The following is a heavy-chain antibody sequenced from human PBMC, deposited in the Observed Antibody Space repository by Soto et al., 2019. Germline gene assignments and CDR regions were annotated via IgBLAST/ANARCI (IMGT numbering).Heavy chain of an antibody. CDR3: TRAQFDAFDI. V-gene: IGHV3-74*01. CDR2: INGDGRTT. Sequence: SLRLSCAASGFTFSNYWMHWVRQVPGKGLVWVSRINGDGRTTTYADSVKGRFTISRDNAKNTLFLLMNSLRAEDTAVYYCTRAQFDAFDIWGQGTMVTVSS. CDR1: GFTFSNYW. J-gene: IGHJ3*02.